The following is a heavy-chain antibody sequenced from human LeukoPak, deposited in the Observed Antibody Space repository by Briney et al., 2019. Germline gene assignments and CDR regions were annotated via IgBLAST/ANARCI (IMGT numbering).Heavy chain of an antibody. CDR1: GYTFTSYG. D-gene: IGHD1-26*01. J-gene: IGHJ4*02. Sequence: GASVKVSCKASGYTFTSYGISWVRQAPGQGLEWMGWISAYNGNTNYAQKLQGRVTMTTDTSTSTAYMELRSLRSDDTAVYYCARGIGIVGATSPSSDYWGQGTLVTISS. CDR2: ISAYNGNT. CDR3: ARGIGIVGATSPSSDY. V-gene: IGHV1-18*01.